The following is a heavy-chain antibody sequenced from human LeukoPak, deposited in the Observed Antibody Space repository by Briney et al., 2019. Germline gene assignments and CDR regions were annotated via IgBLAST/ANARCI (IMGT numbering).Heavy chain of an antibody. V-gene: IGHV4-61*02. J-gene: IGHJ4*02. CDR2: IYASGIT. CDR3: ASGADSSNYFLYY. Sequence: SETLSLTCTVSGGSISSGSYYWNWIRQPAGKGLEWIGRIYASGITNYHPSLKSRVAISVDTSKNQFSLRLSSVTAADTAGYYCASGADSSNYFLYYWGQGILVTVSS. CDR1: GGSISSGSYY. D-gene: IGHD3-22*01.